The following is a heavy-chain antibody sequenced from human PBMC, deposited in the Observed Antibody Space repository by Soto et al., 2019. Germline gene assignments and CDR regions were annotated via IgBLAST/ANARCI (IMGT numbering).Heavy chain of an antibody. V-gene: IGHV3-15*07. CDR2: IKTKTQGETT. J-gene: IGHJ4*02. CDR3: TTGSVEGY. Sequence: EVQLVESGGGLVKPGESLRLSCAVSGFTISSAWMNWVLQAPGKGLEWVGRIKTKTQGETTDYAAPVKGRFTISRDDSENTLSLQMNSLKIEDTAVYYCTTGSVEGYWGQGTLVTVSS. D-gene: IGHD1-26*01. CDR1: GFTISSAW.